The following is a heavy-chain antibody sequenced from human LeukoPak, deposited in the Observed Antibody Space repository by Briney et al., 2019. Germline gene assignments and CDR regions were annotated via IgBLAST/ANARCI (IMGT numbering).Heavy chain of an antibody. CDR2: SYSGGTS. V-gene: IGHV3-53*01. CDR3: ARVWELSFDY. J-gene: IGHJ4*02. D-gene: IGHD3-16*02. CDR1: GFTVSTDH. Sequence: GGSLRLSCAASGFTVSTDHMSWVRQAPGKGLEWVAASYSGGTSQYAESVKGRFTISRDNSKNTLSLQMNSLRAEDTALYYCARVWELSFDYWGQGTLVTVSS.